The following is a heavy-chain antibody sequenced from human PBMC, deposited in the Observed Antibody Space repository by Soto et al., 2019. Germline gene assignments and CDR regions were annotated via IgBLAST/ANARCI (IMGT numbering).Heavy chain of an antibody. CDR3: ARDVIGHDNYETIGYYFDH. V-gene: IGHV1-3*01. CDR1: GYTFTSYS. CDR2: INAGNGNT. Sequence: ASVKVSGKASGYTFTSYSMHWVRQAPGQRLEWMGWINAGNGNTKYSQKFQGRVTITRDTSASTAYMELSSLRSEDTAVYYCARDVIGHDNYETIGYYFDHWGPGTLVTVSS. J-gene: IGHJ4*02. D-gene: IGHD3-16*01.